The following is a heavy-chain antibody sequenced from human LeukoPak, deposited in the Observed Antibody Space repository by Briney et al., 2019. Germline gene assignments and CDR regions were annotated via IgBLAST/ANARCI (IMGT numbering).Heavy chain of an antibody. J-gene: IGHJ4*02. CDR2: INPSGGST. D-gene: IGHD6-19*01. CDR3: ARGGSLAVAPHLYYFDY. CDR1: GYTFIAYY. Sequence: GASVKVSCKASGYTFIAYYMHWVRQAPGQGLEWMGIINPSGGSTTYAQNFQGRVTMTRDTSTSAVYMGLSSLRSEDTAVYYCARGGSLAVAPHLYYFDYWGQGTLVTVSS. V-gene: IGHV1-46*01.